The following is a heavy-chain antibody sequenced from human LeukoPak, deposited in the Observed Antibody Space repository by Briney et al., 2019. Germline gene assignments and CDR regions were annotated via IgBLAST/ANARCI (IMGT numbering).Heavy chain of an antibody. CDR2: IYYSGSA. CDR3: AKTLRLGELRD. Sequence: SETLSLTCTVSGGPISSNFYYWGWIRQPPGKGLEWIGSIYYSGSAFYNPSLQSRVTVSIDTSNNQLSLSLTSVTGTDTAVYYCAKTLRLGELRDWGRGSLVTVTS. V-gene: IGHV4-39*01. CDR1: GGPISSNFYY. D-gene: IGHD3-16*01. J-gene: IGHJ4*02.